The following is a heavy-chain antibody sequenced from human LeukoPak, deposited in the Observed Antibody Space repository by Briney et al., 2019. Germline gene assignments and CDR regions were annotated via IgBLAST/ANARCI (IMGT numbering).Heavy chain of an antibody. V-gene: IGHV4-39*07. Sequence: LETLSLSCSVSGGSLNTLYFYWGCIRPPPGKRLEWVGSIPVSGSTNYNPSIDSRVTLSVDTTNNQFSLKLSSVTAAHTAVYYCARSRGWLQSPPRRYWGERTLVTVSS. CDR1: GGSLNTLYFY. CDR3: ARSRGWLQSPPRRY. D-gene: IGHD5-24*01. CDR2: IPVSGST. J-gene: IGHJ4*02.